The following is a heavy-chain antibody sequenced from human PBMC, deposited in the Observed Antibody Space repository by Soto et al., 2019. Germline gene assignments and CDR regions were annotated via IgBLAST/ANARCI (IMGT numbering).Heavy chain of an antibody. CDR3: ARGPLVVLNYFES. CDR2: IFPLTDIP. V-gene: IGHV1-69*02. CDR1: EGTFRNYP. Sequence: QVRLVQSGTEVKKPGPSLRVSCKASEGTFRNYPITWGRQAPGQGLEWMGSIFPLTDIPDYAQNFQARLTISADKSTSTAYMELSSLTSDDTAMYFCARGPLVVLNYFESWGQGTLVTVSS. J-gene: IGHJ4*02.